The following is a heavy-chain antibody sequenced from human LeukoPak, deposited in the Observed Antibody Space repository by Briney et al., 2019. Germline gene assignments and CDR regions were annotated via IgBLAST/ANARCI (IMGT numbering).Heavy chain of an antibody. CDR2: IYYSGTT. J-gene: IGHJ5*02. D-gene: IGHD3-10*01. CDR3: ARDSGPWGVFGP. CDR1: GGSISGFY. Sequence: SETLSLTCTVSGGSISGFYWSWIRQPPGKGLEWIGYIYYSGTTTYNPSLKSRVTISIDMSNNHFSLNLRSVTAADKAVYYCARDSGPWGVFGPWGQGTLVTVSS. V-gene: IGHV4-59*01.